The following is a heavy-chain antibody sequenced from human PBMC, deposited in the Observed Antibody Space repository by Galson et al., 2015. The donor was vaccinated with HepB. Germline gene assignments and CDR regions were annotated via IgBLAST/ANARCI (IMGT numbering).Heavy chain of an antibody. V-gene: IGHV3-33*01. J-gene: IGHJ6*02. CDR1: GFTFSSYG. CDR3: ARGVTILPYGMDV. Sequence: SLRLSCAASGFTFSSYGMHWVRQAPGKGLEWVAVIWYDGSNKYYADSVKGRFTISRDNSKNTLYLQMNSLRAEDTAVYYCARGVTILPYGMDVWGQGTTVTVSS. CDR2: IWYDGSNK. D-gene: IGHD3-3*01.